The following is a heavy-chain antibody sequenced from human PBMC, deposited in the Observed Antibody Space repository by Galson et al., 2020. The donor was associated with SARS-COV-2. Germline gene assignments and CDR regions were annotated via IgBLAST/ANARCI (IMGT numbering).Heavy chain of an antibody. CDR2: INPKSGDT. CDR1: GYTFTGFY. Sequence: ASVKVSCKASGYTFTGFYIHWVRQAPGQGLEWMGWINPKSGDTNYAQRFKGRVTMTRDTSISTAYMELRSLRSDDTAVYYCAREGDGGLLAAVSSADSWFGPRGQGTLVPVSS. V-gene: IGHV1-2*02. J-gene: IGHJ5*02. CDR3: AREGDGGLLAAVSSADSWFGP. D-gene: IGHD6-13*01.